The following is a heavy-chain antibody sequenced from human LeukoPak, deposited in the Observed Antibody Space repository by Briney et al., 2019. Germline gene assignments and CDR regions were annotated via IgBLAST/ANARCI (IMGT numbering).Heavy chain of an antibody. V-gene: IGHV4-59*08. Sequence: SETLSLTCTVSGGSISNYYWSWIRQPPGKGLEWIGYIYYSGSTNYNPSLKSRVTISVDTSKNQFSLRLSSVTAADSAVYYCARHPRSDYGDYVPQYNFDYWGQGTLVTVSS. CDR1: GGSISNYY. CDR2: IYYSGST. CDR3: ARHPRSDYGDYVPQYNFDY. D-gene: IGHD4-17*01. J-gene: IGHJ4*02.